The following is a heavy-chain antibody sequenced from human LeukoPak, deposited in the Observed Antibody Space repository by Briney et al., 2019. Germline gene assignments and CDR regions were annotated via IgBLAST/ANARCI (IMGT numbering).Heavy chain of an antibody. J-gene: IGHJ4*02. CDR2: ISSSSSYI. CDR1: GFIFSSYS. V-gene: IGHV3-21*01. D-gene: IGHD3-3*01. CDR3: ARGGAFDFWSGYSR. Sequence: GGSLRLSCAASGFIFSSYSMNWVRQAPGKGLEWVSSISSSSSYIYYADSVKGRFTISRDNAKNSLYLQMNSLRAEDTAVYYCARGGAFDFWSGYSRWGQGTLVTVSS.